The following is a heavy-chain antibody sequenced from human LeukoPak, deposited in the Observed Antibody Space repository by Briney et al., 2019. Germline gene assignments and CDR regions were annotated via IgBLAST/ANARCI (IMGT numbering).Heavy chain of an antibody. CDR2: ISQTGSGRT. V-gene: IGHV4-34*01. CDR3: ARGRSILTGGGAFDI. Sequence: SQTLSLTCGVYGGSFSGYYWSWIRQPPGKGLEWVGEISQTGSGRTNYNPSLKSRVTISADTSKNQFALELTSVTAADTAMYYCARGRSILTGGGAFDIWGQGTMVTVSS. CDR1: GGSFSGYY. D-gene: IGHD3-9*01. J-gene: IGHJ3*02.